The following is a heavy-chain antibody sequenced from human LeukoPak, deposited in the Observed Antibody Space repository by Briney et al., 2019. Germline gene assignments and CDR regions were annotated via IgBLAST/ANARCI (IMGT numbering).Heavy chain of an antibody. CDR1: GYPFTSYD. CDR2: MNPNSGNT. V-gene: IGHV1-8*03. D-gene: IGHD3-10*01. CDR3: ARAPRITMVRGVIYWFDP. J-gene: IGHJ5*02. Sequence: ASAKVSCKASGYPFTSYDINWVRQATGQGLEWMGWMNPNSGNTGYAQKFQGRVTITRNTSISTAYMELSSLRSEDTAVYYCARAPRITMVRGVIYWFDPWGQGTLVTVSS.